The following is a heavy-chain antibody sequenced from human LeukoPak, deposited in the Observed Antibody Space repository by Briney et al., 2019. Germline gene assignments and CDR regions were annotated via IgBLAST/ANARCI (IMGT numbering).Heavy chain of an antibody. V-gene: IGHV2-5*02. CDR3: ARSPYYDVLTGSRGTFDF. D-gene: IGHD3-9*01. J-gene: IGHJ4*02. CDR2: IYWDGDK. Sequence: ESGPTLVKPTQTLTLTCTFSGFSFSTSGVGVGWIRQPPGEALEWLAVIYWDGDKRYRPSLKSRLTITKDTSKNQVVLTMTNMDPVDTATYYCARSPYYDVLTGSRGTFDFWGRGILVTVSS. CDR1: GFSFSTSGVG.